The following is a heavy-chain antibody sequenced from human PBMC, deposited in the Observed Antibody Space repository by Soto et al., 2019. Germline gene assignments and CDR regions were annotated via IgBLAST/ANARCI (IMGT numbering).Heavy chain of an antibody. D-gene: IGHD7-27*01. Sequence: GASVKLSFMASGYPFSSYAMHWVRQAPGQRLEWMGWINAGYGNTKSSQKFQDRVTTSRDTSASTAYMELSSLRSEDTAVYYCARDTGDGTHDFWGQGTLVTVSS. CDR3: ARDTGDGTHDF. V-gene: IGHV1-3*01. J-gene: IGHJ4*02. CDR1: GYPFSSYA. CDR2: INAGYGNT.